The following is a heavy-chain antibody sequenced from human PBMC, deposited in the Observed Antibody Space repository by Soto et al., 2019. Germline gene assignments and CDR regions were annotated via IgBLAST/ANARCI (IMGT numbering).Heavy chain of an antibody. Sequence: SETPSLTCAVSGVTISTYYWSWIRQPPGKGLEWIGYNYHSGTTNYNPSLKSRVTISADTSKNQFSLRLTSVTAADTAIYYCVREAYIGYGHAIDHWGQGTLVTVSS. CDR3: VREAYIGYGHAIDH. V-gene: IGHV4-59*01. CDR1: GVTISTYY. J-gene: IGHJ4*02. CDR2: NYHSGTT. D-gene: IGHD5-12*01.